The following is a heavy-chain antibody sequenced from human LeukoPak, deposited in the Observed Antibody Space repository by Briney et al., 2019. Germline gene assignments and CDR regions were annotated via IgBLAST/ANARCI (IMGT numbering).Heavy chain of an antibody. CDR1: GFTFSSYA. D-gene: IGHD1-7*01. CDR2: ISGSGGST. CDR3: AKRPGLEVLYHYYMDV. V-gene: IGHV3-23*01. Sequence: GGSLRLSCAASGFTFSSYAMSWVRQAPGKGLEWVSDISGSGGSTYYADSVKGRVTISRDNSKSTLCLLMNTLRAEDTAVYYCAKRPGLEVLYHYYMDVWGKGTTVTVSS. J-gene: IGHJ6*03.